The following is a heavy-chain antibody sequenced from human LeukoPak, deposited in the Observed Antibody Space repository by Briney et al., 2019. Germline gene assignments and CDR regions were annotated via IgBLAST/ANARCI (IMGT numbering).Heavy chain of an antibody. D-gene: IGHD3-10*01. CDR1: GGSMSGFF. Sequence: SETLSLTCTVSGGSMSGFFWTWIRQPPGRELEWIGSIYYSGGSTKYNPSLKSRVTISVDTSNSQFSLNLNSATAADTAVYYCARTSRHFYASGTNLTPWPAGMDVWGQGTTVTVSS. CDR3: ARTSRHFYASGTNLTPWPAGMDV. CDR2: IYYSGGST. V-gene: IGHV4-59*01. J-gene: IGHJ6*02.